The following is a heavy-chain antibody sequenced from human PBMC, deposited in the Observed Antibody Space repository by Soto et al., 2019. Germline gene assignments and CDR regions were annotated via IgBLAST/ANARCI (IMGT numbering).Heavy chain of an antibody. V-gene: IGHV4-30-2*01. CDR1: GGSISSGGYS. D-gene: IGHD2-15*01. Sequence: PSETLSLTCAVSGGSISSGGYSWSWIRQPPGKGLEWIGYIYHSGSTNYNPSLKSRVTISVDKSKNQFSLKLSSVTAADTAVYYCARVQYCSGGSCYSSSWFDPWGQGTLVTVSS. J-gene: IGHJ5*02. CDR3: ARVQYCSGGSCYSSSWFDP. CDR2: IYHSGST.